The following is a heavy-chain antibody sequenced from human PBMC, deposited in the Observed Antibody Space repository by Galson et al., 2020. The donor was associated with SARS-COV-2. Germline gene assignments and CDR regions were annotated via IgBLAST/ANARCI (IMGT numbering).Heavy chain of an antibody. CDR3: VRDHSSLVAATYWAPVVPGY. CDR2: ISYVGSNK. Sequence: GGPLRLPCDPPGSTFSRYACHWVRQAPGKGLEWVAVISYVGSNKYYADSVKGRFTISRDNSKNTLYLQMNSLRAEDTAGYYCVRDHSSLVAATYWAPVVPGYWGHGTLVTVSS. V-gene: IGHV3-30-3*01. D-gene: IGHD2-15*01. CDR1: GSTFSRYA. J-gene: IGHJ4*01.